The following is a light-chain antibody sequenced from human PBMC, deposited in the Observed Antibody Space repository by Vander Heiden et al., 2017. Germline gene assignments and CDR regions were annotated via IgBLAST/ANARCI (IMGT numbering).Light chain of an antibody. Sequence: DIQMAPSPSPLSPSAGDRVPITCRASPDISNYLAWYQQKPGKVPKLLIYAASTWQSGVPSRFSGSGSGTDYTLTISSLQPEDVATYYCIKYNSAPLTFGGGTKVEMK. CDR3: IKYNSAPLT. CDR1: PDISNY. V-gene: IGKV1-27*01. CDR2: AAS. J-gene: IGKJ4*01.